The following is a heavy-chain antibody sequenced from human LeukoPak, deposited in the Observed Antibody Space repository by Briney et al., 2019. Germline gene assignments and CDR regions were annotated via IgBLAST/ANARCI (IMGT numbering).Heavy chain of an antibody. CDR3: ARDPGWSSFDI. CDR1: GFIFTSYW. J-gene: IGHJ3*02. V-gene: IGHV3-7*01. Sequence: GGSLRLSCVASGFIFTSYWMSWVRQAPGKGLEFVANINQDAGTTNYVDSVKGRFTISRDNAENSLYLQMSSLRAEDTALYYCARDPGWSSFDIWGQGIMVTVSS. CDR2: INQDAGTT. D-gene: IGHD2-15*01.